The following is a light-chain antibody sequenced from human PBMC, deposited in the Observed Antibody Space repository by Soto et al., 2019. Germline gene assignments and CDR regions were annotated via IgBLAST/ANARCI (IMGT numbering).Light chain of an antibody. Sequence: AIQLTQSPSSLSASVGDRVTITCRASQGLSSFLAWYQQKPGKAPNLLIYGASTLENGVPSRFSGSGSGTDFTLTIGSLQPEEFATYYCQQLNTYPMSFGPGNKVDIK. V-gene: IGKV1-13*02. CDR2: GAS. CDR1: QGLSSF. J-gene: IGKJ3*01. CDR3: QQLNTYPMS.